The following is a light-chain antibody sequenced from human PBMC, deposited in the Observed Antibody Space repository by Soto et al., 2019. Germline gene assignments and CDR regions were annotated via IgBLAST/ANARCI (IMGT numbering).Light chain of an antibody. CDR1: SSNIGTNA. CDR3: AAWDDSLNGYV. J-gene: IGLJ1*01. CDR2: SNN. Sequence: QSVLTQPPSASGTPGQTVTISCSGGSSNIGTNAVNWYQELPGTAPKLLIYSNNQRPSGVPDRFSGSKSGTSASLAISGLQSDDEADYYCAAWDDSLNGYVFGTGTQLTVL. V-gene: IGLV1-44*01.